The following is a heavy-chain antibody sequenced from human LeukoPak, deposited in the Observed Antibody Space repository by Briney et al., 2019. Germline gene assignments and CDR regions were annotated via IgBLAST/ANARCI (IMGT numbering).Heavy chain of an antibody. Sequence: SETLSLTCTVSGGSISSSSYYWGWIRQPPGKGLESIGSIYYSGSTYYNPSLKSPVTISVDTSKNQFSLKLSSVTAADTAVYYCARHGAYTVTSYFDHWGQGTLVTVSS. J-gene: IGHJ4*02. V-gene: IGHV4-39*01. D-gene: IGHD4-17*01. CDR3: ARHGAYTVTSYFDH. CDR1: GGSISSSSYY. CDR2: IYYSGST.